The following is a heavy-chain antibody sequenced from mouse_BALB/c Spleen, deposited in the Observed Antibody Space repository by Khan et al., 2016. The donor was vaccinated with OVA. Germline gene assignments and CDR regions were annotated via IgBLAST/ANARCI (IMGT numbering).Heavy chain of an antibody. Sequence: DLVKPGASVKLSCKASGYTFTSYWINWIKQRPGQGLEWIGRIGPGSSTAYYNDMFKGKATMTVDTSSNTAYIQLRSLSSEDSAAFLCASEKYYDRGCNSMDYWGQGASVTVSA. J-gene: IGHJ4*01. CDR2: IGPGSSTA. CDR3: ASEKYYDRGCNSMDY. V-gene: IGHV1S41*01. D-gene: IGHD1-1*01. CDR1: GYTFTSYW.